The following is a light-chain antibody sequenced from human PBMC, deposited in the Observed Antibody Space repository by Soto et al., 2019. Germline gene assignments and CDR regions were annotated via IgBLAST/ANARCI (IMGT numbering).Light chain of an antibody. V-gene: IGKV2-28*01. J-gene: IGKJ2*01. Sequence: DIVMTQSPLSLPVTPGEPASISCRSSQSLLYSNGYNYLDWYLQKPGQSPQLLIYMGSNRASGVPDRISGSGAGTDFTLKISRVEAEDVGVYFYCMQALQIPLTFGQGTKLEIK. CDR1: QSLLYSNGYNY. CDR3: MQALQIPLT. CDR2: MGS.